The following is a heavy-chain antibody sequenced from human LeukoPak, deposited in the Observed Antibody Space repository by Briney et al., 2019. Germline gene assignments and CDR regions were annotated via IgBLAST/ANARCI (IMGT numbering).Heavy chain of an antibody. CDR2: IYTSGST. D-gene: IGHD6-13*01. J-gene: IGHJ6*02. V-gene: IGHV4-4*07. CDR3: ARHYRKAAAGTVGNGYYYGMDV. Sequence: TSETLSLTCTVSGGSISSYYWSWIRQPAGKGLEWIGRIYTSGSTNYNPSLKSRVTISVDTSKNQFSLKLSSVTAADTAVYYCARHYRKAAAGTVGNGYYYGMDVWGQGTTVTVSS. CDR1: GGSISSYY.